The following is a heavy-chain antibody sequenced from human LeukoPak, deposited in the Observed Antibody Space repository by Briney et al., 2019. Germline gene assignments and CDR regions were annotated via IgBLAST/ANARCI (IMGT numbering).Heavy chain of an antibody. V-gene: IGHV4-39*01. CDR3: AGGYCSSTSCYGVDY. D-gene: IGHD2-2*03. J-gene: IGHJ4*02. CDR2: IYYSGST. CDR1: GGSISSSSYY. Sequence: SETLSLTCTVSGGSISSSSYYWGWIRQPPGKGLEWIGSIYYSGSTYYNPSLKSRVTISVDTSKIQFSLKLSSVTAADTAVYYCAGGYCSSTSCYGVDYWGQGTLVTVSS.